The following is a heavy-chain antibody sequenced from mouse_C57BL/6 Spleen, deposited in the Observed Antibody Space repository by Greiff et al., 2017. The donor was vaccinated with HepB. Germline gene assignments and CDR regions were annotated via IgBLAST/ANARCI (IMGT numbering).Heavy chain of an antibody. CDR2: INPNYGTT. CDR3: ASTVVGQGWYFDV. Sequence: VQLQQSGPELVKPGASVKISCKASGYSFTDYNMNWVKQSNGKSLEWIGVINPNYGTTSYNQKFKGKATLTVDQSSSTAYMQLNSLTSEDSAVYYGASTVVGQGWYFDVWGTGTTVTVSS. CDR1: GYSFTDYN. D-gene: IGHD1-1*01. V-gene: IGHV1-39*01. J-gene: IGHJ1*03.